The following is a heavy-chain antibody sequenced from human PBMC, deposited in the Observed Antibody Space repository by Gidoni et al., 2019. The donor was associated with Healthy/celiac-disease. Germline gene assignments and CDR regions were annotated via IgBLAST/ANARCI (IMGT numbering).Heavy chain of an antibody. CDR1: GGTFSSYA. CDR2: IIPIFGTA. D-gene: IGHD4-4*01. Sequence: QVQLVQSGAEVKKPGSSVKVSCKASGGTFSSYAISWVRQAPGQGLEWMGGIIPIFGTANYEQKCQGRVTITADKSTSTAYMELSSMRSEETAVYYCARESYSNNGGGGVGDYYYYYMDVWGKGTTVTVSS. J-gene: IGHJ6*03. CDR3: ARESYSNNGGGGVGDYYYYYMDV. V-gene: IGHV1-69*06.